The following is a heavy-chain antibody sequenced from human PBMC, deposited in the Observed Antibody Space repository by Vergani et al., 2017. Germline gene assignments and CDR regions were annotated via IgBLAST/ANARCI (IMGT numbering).Heavy chain of an antibody. CDR1: GFTFSSYG. V-gene: IGHV3-33*06. Sequence: QVQLVESGGGVVQPGRSLRLSCAASGFTFSSYGMHWVRQAPGKGLEWVAVIWYDGSNKYYADSVKGRFTISRDNSKNTLYLQMNSLRAEDTAVYSCAKDLWWNDGLAPVDYWGQGTLVTVSS. CDR2: IWYDGSNK. D-gene: IGHD1-1*01. CDR3: AKDLWWNDGLAPVDY. J-gene: IGHJ4*02.